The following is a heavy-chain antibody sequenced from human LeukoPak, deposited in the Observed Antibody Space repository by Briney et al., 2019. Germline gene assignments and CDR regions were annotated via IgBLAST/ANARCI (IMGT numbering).Heavy chain of an antibody. CDR2: TYYRSKWYK. Sequence: SQTLSLTCALSGDSFSSNSAAWVWIRQSPARGLEWLGRTYYRSKWYKDYELSVKNRITINPDTSKNQFSLHLNFVTPEDTAVYYCARDWLGFYFDYWGQGALVAVSS. CDR1: GDSFSSNSAA. D-gene: IGHD6-19*01. CDR3: ARDWLGFYFDY. J-gene: IGHJ4*02. V-gene: IGHV6-1*01.